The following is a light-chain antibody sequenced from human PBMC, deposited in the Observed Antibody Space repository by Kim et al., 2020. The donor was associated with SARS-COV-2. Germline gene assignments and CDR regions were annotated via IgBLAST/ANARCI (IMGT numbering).Light chain of an antibody. CDR2: YDS. V-gene: IGLV3-21*04. J-gene: IGLJ3*02. CDR3: QVWDSSSDHHWV. CDR1: NIGSKS. Sequence: PGKTARMNWGGNNIGSKSVHWYQQKPGQAPVLVIYYDSDRPSGIPERFSGSNSGNTATLTISRVEAGDEADYYCQVWDSSSDHHWVFCGGTQLTVL.